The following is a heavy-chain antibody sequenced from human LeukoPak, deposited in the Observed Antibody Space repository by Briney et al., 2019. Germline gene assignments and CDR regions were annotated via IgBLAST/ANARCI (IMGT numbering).Heavy chain of an antibody. CDR2: INRGVGST. J-gene: IGHJ3*02. CDR1: GFTFGTYD. D-gene: IGHD6-19*01. CDR3: ANALSGWPDAFDI. V-gene: IGHV3-23*01. Sequence: PGGSLRLSCAASGFTFGTYDLSWVRQAPGKGLECVSAINRGVGSTYYADSVKGRFTISRDNSKNTLYLQMNSLRAEDTAVYYCANALSGWPDAFDIWGQGTMVTVSS.